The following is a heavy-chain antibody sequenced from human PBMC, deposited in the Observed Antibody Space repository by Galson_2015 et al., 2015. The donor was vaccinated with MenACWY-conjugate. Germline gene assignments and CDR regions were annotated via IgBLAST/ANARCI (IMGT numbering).Heavy chain of an antibody. CDR3: ARGLTGYDYSNLPGTWGAPRYYYGMDV. D-gene: IGHD4-11*01. V-gene: IGHV4-34*01. CDR1: GGSFSGYY. Sequence: ETLSLTCAVYGGSFSGYYWSWIRQPPGKGLEWIGEINHSGSTNYNPSLKSRVTISVDTSKNQFSLKLSSVTAADTAVYYCARGLTGYDYSNLPGTWGAPRYYYGMDVWGQGTTVTVSS. J-gene: IGHJ6*02. CDR2: INHSGST.